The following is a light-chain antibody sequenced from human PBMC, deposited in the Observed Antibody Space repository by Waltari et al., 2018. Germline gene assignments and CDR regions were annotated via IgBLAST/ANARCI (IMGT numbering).Light chain of an antibody. CDR2: GAS. J-gene: IGKJ4*01. CDR3: QQYASSPLLT. CDR1: QIVSSSY. Sequence: IGLTQYPGTLSLSPGDRATRSCRTIQIVSSSYLACYQQKPGQAPRLLIYGASSRATGIPARFSGSGSGTDYSLIISRLEHEDVAVYYCQQYASSPLLTFGGGTKVEIK. V-gene: IGKV3-20*01.